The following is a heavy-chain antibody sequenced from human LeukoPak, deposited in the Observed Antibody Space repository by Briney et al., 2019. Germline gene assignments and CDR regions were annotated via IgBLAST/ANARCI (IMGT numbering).Heavy chain of an antibody. CDR3: ARGWGYFDY. D-gene: IGHD7-27*01. J-gene: IGHJ4*02. V-gene: IGHV4-31*02. Sequence: SWIRQHPGKGLEWIGYIYYSGSTYYNPSLKSRVTISVDTSKNQFSLKLSSVTAADTAVYYCARGWGYFDYWGQGTLVTVSS. CDR2: IYYSGST.